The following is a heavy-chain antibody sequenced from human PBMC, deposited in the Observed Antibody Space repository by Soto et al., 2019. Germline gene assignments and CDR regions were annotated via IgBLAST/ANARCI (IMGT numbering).Heavy chain of an antibody. CDR2: LSRSGGAT. CDR1: AFSLTSCS. Sequence: GESLKISCVTSAFSLTSCSMSWVRQTPGKGLEWVSALSRSGGATYYADSVKGRFTISRDTSTNTLYLQMSNLRAEDTAIYYCAKGEMATIRNSFDPWGQGTLVTVSS. D-gene: IGHD5-12*01. V-gene: IGHV3-23*01. CDR3: AKGEMATIRNSFDP. J-gene: IGHJ5*02.